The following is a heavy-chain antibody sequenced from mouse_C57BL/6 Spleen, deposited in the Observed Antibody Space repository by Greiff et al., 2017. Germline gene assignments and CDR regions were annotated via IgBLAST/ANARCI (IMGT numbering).Heavy chain of an antibody. CDR3: ARKRGNEYYFGD. Sequence: EVQLQQSGPELVKPGASVKISCKASGYSFTGYFMNWVKQRPGKGLEWIGEINPGTGGTTYNQKFKAKATLTVDKSSSTAYMQLKSLASEDSAVYYCARKRGNEYYFGDWGQGTTLTVSS. J-gene: IGHJ2*01. CDR2: INPGTGGT. CDR1: GYSFTGYF. D-gene: IGHD2-1*01. V-gene: IGHV1-42*01.